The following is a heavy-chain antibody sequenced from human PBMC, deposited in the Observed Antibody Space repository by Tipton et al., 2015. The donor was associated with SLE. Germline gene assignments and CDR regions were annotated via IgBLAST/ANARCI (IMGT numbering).Heavy chain of an antibody. CDR2: IYYSGKT. J-gene: IGHJ3*02. Sequence: TLSLTCTVSGDSISNSNYYWGWIRQPPGKGLEWIGSIYYSGKTYYNPSLKSRVGISQDTSKNQFSLNLTSATAADTAVYYCAEVGYDFWSGYTNAFDMWGQGTMVTVSS. CDR1: GDSISNSNYY. CDR3: AEVGYDFWSGYTNAFDM. V-gene: IGHV4-39*07. D-gene: IGHD3-3*01.